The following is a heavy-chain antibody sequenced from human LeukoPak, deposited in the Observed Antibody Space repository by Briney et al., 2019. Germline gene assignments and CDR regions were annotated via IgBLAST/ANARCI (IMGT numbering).Heavy chain of an antibody. D-gene: IGHD5-18*01. V-gene: IGHV4-61*08. CDR1: GGSISSGDYY. Sequence: PSETLSLTCTVSGGSISSGDYYWSWIRQPPGKGLEWIGYIYYSGSTNYNPSLKSRVTISVDTSKNQFSLKLSSVTAADTAVYYCARDSGGYSYAYWGQGTLVTVSS. CDR3: ARDSGGYSYAY. CDR2: IYYSGST. J-gene: IGHJ4*02.